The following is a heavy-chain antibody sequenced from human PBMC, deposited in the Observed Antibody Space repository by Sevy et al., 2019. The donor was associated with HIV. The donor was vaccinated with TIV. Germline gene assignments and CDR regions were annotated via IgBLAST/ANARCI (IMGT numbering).Heavy chain of an antibody. CDR2: ISSSSSYI. CDR3: AIEVGSSYYSRKPSVNVYDYGIDV. V-gene: IGHV3-21*01. Sequence: GGSLRLSCAASGFTFSSYSMNWVRQAPGKGLEWVSSISSSSSYIYYADSVKGRFTISRDNAKNSLSLQMNSLRAEDTAMYYWAIEVGSSYYSRKPSVNVYDYGIDVWGQGTTVTVSS. J-gene: IGHJ6*02. D-gene: IGHD6-13*01. CDR1: GFTFSSYS.